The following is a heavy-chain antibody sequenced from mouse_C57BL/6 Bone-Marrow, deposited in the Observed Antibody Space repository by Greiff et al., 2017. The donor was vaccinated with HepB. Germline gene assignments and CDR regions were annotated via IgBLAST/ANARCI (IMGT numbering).Heavy chain of an antibody. V-gene: IGHV5-15*01. Sequence: EVHLVESGGGLVQPGGSLKLSCAASGFTFSDYGMAWVRQAPRKGPEWVAFISNLAYSIYYADTVTGRFTISRENAKNTLYLEMSSLRSEDTAMYYCARPRSSYYWYFDVWGTGTTVTVSS. CDR1: GFTFSDYG. D-gene: IGHD1-1*01. J-gene: IGHJ1*03. CDR3: ARPRSSYYWYFDV. CDR2: ISNLAYSI.